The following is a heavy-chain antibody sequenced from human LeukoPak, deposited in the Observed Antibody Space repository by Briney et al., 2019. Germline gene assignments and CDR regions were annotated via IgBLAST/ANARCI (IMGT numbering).Heavy chain of an antibody. CDR1: GYTLTELS. CDR2: FDPEDGET. V-gene: IGHV1-24*01. J-gene: IGHJ3*02. D-gene: IGHD3-22*01. Sequence: ASVKVSCKVSGYTLTELSMHWVRQAPGKGLEWMGGFDPEDGETIYAQKFQGRVTMTEDTSTDTAYMELSSLRSEDTAVYYCATGPYYDSSGYPDDAFDIWGQGTMVTVSS. CDR3: ATGPYYDSSGYPDDAFDI.